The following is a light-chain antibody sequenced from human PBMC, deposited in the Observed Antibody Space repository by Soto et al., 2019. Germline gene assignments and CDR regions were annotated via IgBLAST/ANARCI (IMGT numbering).Light chain of an antibody. Sequence: DIVMTQSPDSLAVSLGERATINCKSSQRVFYTSNNKNYLAWYQQKPGQPPKLLTYWASIWESGVPDRFSGSGSGTEFTLTISSLQAEDEAFYYCQQYYDTPLTFGGGTKVEI. J-gene: IGKJ4*01. CDR3: QQYYDTPLT. CDR1: QRVFYTSNNKNY. CDR2: WAS. V-gene: IGKV4-1*01.